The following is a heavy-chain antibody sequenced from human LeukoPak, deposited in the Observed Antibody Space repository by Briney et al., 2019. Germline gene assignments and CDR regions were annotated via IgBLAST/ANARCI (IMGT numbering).Heavy chain of an antibody. V-gene: IGHV3-23*01. CDR1: GFTFSSYA. CDR2: ISSNGDT. J-gene: IGHJ4*02. CDR3: AKDAVGGTAYYFVY. D-gene: IGHD1-26*01. Sequence: GGSLRLSCAASGFTFSSYAMSWVRQAPGKGLEWVSAISSNGDTYYAGSVKGRFTISRDNSKNTLYLQVNSLGAEDTAIYYCAKDAVGGTAYYFVYWGQGTLVTVSS.